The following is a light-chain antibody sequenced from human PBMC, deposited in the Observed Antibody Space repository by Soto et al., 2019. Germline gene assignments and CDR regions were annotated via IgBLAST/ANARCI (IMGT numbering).Light chain of an antibody. V-gene: IGKV3-20*01. Sequence: EFVLTQSPGTLSLSPGERATLSCRASQRISGYLAWYQQKPGQAPRLLIYAASSRATGIPVRFSGSGSGTDFTLSISRLEPEDFAVYYCQHYGSSSWTFGQGTKVDIK. J-gene: IGKJ1*01. CDR2: AAS. CDR3: QHYGSSSWT. CDR1: QRISGY.